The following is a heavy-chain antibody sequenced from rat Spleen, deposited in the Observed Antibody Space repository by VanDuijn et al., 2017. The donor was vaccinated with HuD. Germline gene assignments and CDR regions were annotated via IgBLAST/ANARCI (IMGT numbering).Heavy chain of an antibody. J-gene: IGHJ2*01. CDR1: GFSISSQG. Sequence: QVQLKESGPGLVQPSQTLSLTCTVSGFSISSQGVIWVRQPTGKGLEWMGVIRDNGNTNYNSTLKSRLSISRDTSKNQIYLKMNSLQIEDTATYFWARADVAGLSTDGIWGQGIMVTVSS. V-gene: IGHV2-13*01. D-gene: IGHD1-2*01. CDR2: IRDNGNT. CDR3: ARADVAGLSTDGI.